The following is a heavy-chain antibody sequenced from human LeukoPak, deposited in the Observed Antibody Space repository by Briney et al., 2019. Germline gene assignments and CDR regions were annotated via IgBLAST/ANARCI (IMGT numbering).Heavy chain of an antibody. CDR1: GYTFTSYG. CDR3: ARDTPPSSSWSALYNWFDP. J-gene: IGHJ5*02. Sequence: ASVKVSCKASGYTFTSYGISWVRQAPGQGLEWMGWISAYNGNTNYAQKLQGRVTMTTDTSTSTAYMELRSLRSDDTAVYYCARDTPPSSSWSALYNWFDPWGQGTLVTVSS. CDR2: ISAYNGNT. V-gene: IGHV1-18*01. D-gene: IGHD6-13*01.